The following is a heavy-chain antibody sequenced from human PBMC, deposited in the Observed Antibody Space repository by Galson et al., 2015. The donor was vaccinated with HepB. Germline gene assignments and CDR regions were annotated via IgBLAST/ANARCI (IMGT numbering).Heavy chain of an antibody. V-gene: IGHV1-18*01. J-gene: IGHJ6*02. Sequence: QSGAEVKKPGASVKVSCKASGSTFTSYGISWVRQAPGQGLEWMGWISAYNGNTNYAQKLQGRVTMTTDTSTSTAYMELRSLRSDDTAVYYCAREERIVVVVAATLDYYYGMDVWGQGTTVTVSS. CDR3: AREERIVVVVAATLDYYYGMDV. CDR1: GSTFTSYG. D-gene: IGHD2-15*01. CDR2: ISAYNGNT.